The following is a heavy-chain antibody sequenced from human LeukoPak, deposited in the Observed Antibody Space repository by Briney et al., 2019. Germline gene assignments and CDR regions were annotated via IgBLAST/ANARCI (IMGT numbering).Heavy chain of an antibody. V-gene: IGHV3-23*01. Sequence: GGSLRLSCAASGFTFSSYAMSWVRQAPGKGLEWVSAISGSGGSTYYADYVKGRFTISRDNSKNTLYLQMNSLRAEDTAVYYCAKDRRSRYDSSGGGFDYWGQGTLVTVSS. CDR2: ISGSGGST. CDR1: GFTFSSYA. J-gene: IGHJ4*02. D-gene: IGHD3-22*01. CDR3: AKDRRSRYDSSGGGFDY.